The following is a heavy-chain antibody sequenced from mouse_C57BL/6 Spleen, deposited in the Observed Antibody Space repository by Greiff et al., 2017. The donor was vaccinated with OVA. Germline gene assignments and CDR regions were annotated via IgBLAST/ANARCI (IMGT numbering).Heavy chain of an antibody. Sequence: VQLKESGPGLVKPSQSLSLTCSVTGYSITSGYYWNWIRQFPGNKLEWMGYISYDGSNNYNPSLKNRISITRDTSKNQFFLKLNSVTTEDTATYYCARGVYYGSHFDYWGQGTTLTVSS. D-gene: IGHD1-1*01. CDR3: ARGVYYGSHFDY. CDR2: ISYDGSN. CDR1: GYSITSGYY. V-gene: IGHV3-6*01. J-gene: IGHJ2*01.